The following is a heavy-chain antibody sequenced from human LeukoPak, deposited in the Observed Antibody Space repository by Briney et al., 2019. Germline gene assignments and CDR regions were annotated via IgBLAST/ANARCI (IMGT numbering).Heavy chain of an antibody. CDR3: ARVQYQLLTFFDY. CDR1: GYNVVGYY. D-gene: IGHD2-2*01. V-gene: IGHV1-2*06. J-gene: IGHJ4*02. CDR2: INPRDGET. Sequence: ASVKVSCKASGYNVVGYYIHWVRQAPGQGLEWMGRINPRDGETSFAQKFQGRVTMTRDTSISTAYMELSRLRSDDTAVYYCARVQYQLLTFFDYWGQGTLVTVSS.